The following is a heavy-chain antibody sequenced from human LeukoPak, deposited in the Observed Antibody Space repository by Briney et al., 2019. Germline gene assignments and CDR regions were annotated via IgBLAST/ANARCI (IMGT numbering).Heavy chain of an antibody. CDR2: IGGGGSFI. J-gene: IGHJ6*03. V-gene: IGHV3-48*01. CDR1: GFTFRTYS. CDR3: ARFLATWDYYYMDV. Sequence: GGSLRLSCAASGFTFRTYSINWVRQAPRKGLEWVASIGGGGSFIYYAESVKGRFTISRDNAKNSVYLQLSSLRVEDTAVYYCARFLATWDYYYMDVWGTGTTVIVSS. D-gene: IGHD3-3*01.